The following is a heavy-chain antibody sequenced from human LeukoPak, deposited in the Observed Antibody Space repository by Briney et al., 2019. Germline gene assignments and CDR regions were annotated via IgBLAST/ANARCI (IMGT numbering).Heavy chain of an antibody. J-gene: IGHJ4*02. V-gene: IGHV3-53*01. CDR2: IYSGGST. D-gene: IGHD3-10*01. CDR3: AKDHYYGSGSYDY. Sequence: PGGSLRLSCAASGFTVRNNYMSWVRQAPGKGLEWVSVIYSGGSTYYADSVKGRFTISRDNSKNTLYLQMNSLRAEDTAVYYCAKDHYYGSGSYDYWGQGTLVTVSS. CDR1: GFTVRNNY.